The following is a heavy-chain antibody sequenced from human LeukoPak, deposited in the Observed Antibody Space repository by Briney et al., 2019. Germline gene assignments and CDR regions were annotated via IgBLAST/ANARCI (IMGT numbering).Heavy chain of an antibody. V-gene: IGHV3-74*01. CDR2: INSDGSST. CDR3: ARGYGHWAPWFDY. J-gene: IGHJ4*02. D-gene: IGHD7-27*01. Sequence: GGSLRLSCAASGFTFSSYWMHWVRQAPGKGLVWVSRINSDGSSTSYADSVKGRFTISRDNAKNTLYLQMNSLRAEDTAVYYCARGYGHWAPWFDYWGQGTLVTVSS. CDR1: GFTFSSYW.